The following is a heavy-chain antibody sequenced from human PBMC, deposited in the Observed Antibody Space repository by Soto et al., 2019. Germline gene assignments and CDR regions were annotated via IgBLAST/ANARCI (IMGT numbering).Heavy chain of an antibody. CDR3: ARVSSIAARRSLDS. CDR1: GYTFSSHG. D-gene: IGHD6-6*01. CDR2: LNPHRGST. J-gene: IGHJ4*02. Sequence: ASVKVSCKASGYTFSSHGINWVRQATGQGLEWMGWLNPHRGSTAYAHKFQGRVTMTWDASINTAYLDLSSLRSEDTAMYYCARVSSIAARRSLDSLGQGTLVNVSS. V-gene: IGHV1-8*01.